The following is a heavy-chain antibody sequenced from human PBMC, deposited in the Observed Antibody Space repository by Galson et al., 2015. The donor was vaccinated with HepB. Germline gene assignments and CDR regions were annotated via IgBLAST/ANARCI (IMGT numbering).Heavy chain of an antibody. CDR1: GFTVGSNY. J-gene: IGHJ4*02. CDR2: IYSGGST. V-gene: IGHV3-53*01. CDR3: AREARSGYFDY. D-gene: IGHD2-15*01. Sequence: SLRLSCAASGFTVGSNYMSWVRQAPGKGLEWVSVIYSGGSTYYADSVKGRFTISRDNSKNTLYLQMNSLRAEDTAVYYCAREARSGYFDYWGQGTLVTVSS.